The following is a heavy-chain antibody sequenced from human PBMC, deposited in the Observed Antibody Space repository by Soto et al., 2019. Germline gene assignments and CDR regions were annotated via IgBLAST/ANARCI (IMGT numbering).Heavy chain of an antibody. CDR2: ISGSGGST. CDR3: AKSPDFWSGYYAQYYFDY. D-gene: IGHD3-3*01. V-gene: IGHV3-23*01. CDR1: GFTFSSYA. Sequence: PGGSLRLSCAASGFTFSSYAMSWVRQAPGKGLEWVSAISGSGGSTYYADSVKGRFTISRDNSKNTLYLQMNSLRAEDTAVYYCAKSPDFWSGYYAQYYFDYWGQGTLVTVSS. J-gene: IGHJ4*02.